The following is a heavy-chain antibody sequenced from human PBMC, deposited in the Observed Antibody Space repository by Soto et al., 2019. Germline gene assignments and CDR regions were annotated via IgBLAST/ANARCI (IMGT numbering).Heavy chain of an antibody. V-gene: IGHV4-59*01. CDR2: IYYSGST. CDR3: ARVGRGFDY. Sequence: SETLSLTCTVSGGSISSYYWSWIRQPPGKGLEWIGYIYYSGSTNYNPSLKSRVTISVDTSRNQFSLKLSSVTAADSAVYYCARVGRGFDYWGQGTLVTVSS. CDR1: GGSISSYY. J-gene: IGHJ4*02. D-gene: IGHD2-15*01.